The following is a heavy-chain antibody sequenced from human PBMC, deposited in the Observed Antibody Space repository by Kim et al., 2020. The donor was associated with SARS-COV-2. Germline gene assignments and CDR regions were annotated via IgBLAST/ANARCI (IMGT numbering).Heavy chain of an antibody. V-gene: IGHV3-74*01. D-gene: IGHD1-26*01. CDR2: INSDGGTT. Sequence: GGSLRLSCAASGFTFSSYWMHWVRQAPGKGLVWVSRINSDGGTTSYADSAKGRFTISRDNAKSTLYLQMNSLRAEDTAMYYCASRRYTGTYCYFDYWGQGTLVTVSS. CDR3: ASRRYTGTYCYFDY. CDR1: GFTFSSYW. J-gene: IGHJ4*02.